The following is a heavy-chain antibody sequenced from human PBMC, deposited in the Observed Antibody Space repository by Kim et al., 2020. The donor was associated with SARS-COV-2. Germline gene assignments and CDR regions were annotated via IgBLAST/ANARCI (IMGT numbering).Heavy chain of an antibody. J-gene: IGHJ4*02. CDR1: GGSISSSSYY. V-gene: IGHV4-39*01. CDR2: IYYSGST. CDR3: ARLHWGSGYLDY. D-gene: IGHD3-22*01. Sequence: SETLSLTCTVSGGSISSSSYYWGWIRQPPGKGLEWIGSIYYSGSTYYNPSLKSRVTISVDTSKNQFSLKLSSVTAADTAVYYCARLHWGSGYLDYWGQGTLVTVSS.